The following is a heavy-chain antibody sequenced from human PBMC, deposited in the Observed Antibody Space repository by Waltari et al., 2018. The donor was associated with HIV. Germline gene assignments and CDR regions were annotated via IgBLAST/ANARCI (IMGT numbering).Heavy chain of an antibody. CDR3: ARENILLLFGESYYNYYGMDV. D-gene: IGHD3-10*01. CDR2: SDRSGST. CDR1: GGSISGYY. Sequence: QVQLQESGPGLGKPSETLSLTCTVSGGSISGYYWSWIRQPAGKGREWIGQSDRSGSTNYNPTLKRRGTMSLDASKNVFSLKIGSVTAADTAVYYCARENILLLFGESYYNYYGMDVWGQGTTVTVSS. J-gene: IGHJ6*02. V-gene: IGHV4-4*07.